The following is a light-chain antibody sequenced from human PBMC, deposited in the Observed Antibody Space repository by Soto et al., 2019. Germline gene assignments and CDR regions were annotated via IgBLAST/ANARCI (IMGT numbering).Light chain of an antibody. V-gene: IGKV3-20*01. CDR1: PSVSSSY. Sequence: EIVMTQSPATLSVSPGERATLSCRARPSVSSSYLAWYQQKPGQAPRLLIYGASSRATGIPDRFSGSGSGTDFTLTISRLEPEDFAVYYCQQYGSSPITFGQGTRLEI. CDR2: GAS. CDR3: QQYGSSPIT. J-gene: IGKJ5*01.